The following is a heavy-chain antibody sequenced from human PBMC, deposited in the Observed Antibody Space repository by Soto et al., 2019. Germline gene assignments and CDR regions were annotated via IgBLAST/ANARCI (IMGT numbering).Heavy chain of an antibody. Sequence: GGSLRLSCAASGFTFSTCSMNWVRQAPGKGLEWVSYISSGSSTIYYADSVKGRFTISRDNAKNSLYLQMNSLRDEDTAVYYCAKDFEEQLGSFDYGMDVWGQGTTVTVSS. V-gene: IGHV3-48*02. CDR1: GFTFSTCS. J-gene: IGHJ6*02. D-gene: IGHD6-13*01. CDR2: ISSGSSTI. CDR3: AKDFEEQLGSFDYGMDV.